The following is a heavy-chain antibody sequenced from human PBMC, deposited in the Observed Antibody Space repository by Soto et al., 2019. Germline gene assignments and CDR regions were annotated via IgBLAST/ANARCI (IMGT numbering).Heavy chain of an antibody. CDR3: ARDGLGIYYFDY. Sequence: GGSLRLSCAASGFTFSSYWMHWVRQAPGKGLVWISRINSDGSSTSYADSVKGRFTISRDNAKNTLYLQMNSLRAEDTAVYYCARDGLGIYYFDYWGQGTLVTVSS. D-gene: IGHD7-27*01. V-gene: IGHV3-74*01. J-gene: IGHJ4*02. CDR2: INSDGSST. CDR1: GFTFSSYW.